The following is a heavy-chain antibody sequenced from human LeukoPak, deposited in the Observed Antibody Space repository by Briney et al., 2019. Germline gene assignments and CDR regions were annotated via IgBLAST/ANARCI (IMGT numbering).Heavy chain of an antibody. J-gene: IGHJ5*02. D-gene: IGHD2-15*01. V-gene: IGHV3-11*04. CDR1: EFSFGDSY. Sequence: KPGGSLRLSCAASEFSFGDSYMSWIRQAPGEGLEWITYISGSGSIVYYADSVKGRFTISRDNSKNTLYLQMNSLRAEDTAVYYCARDLRRYCSGGSCHPGGPWGQGTLVTVSS. CDR3: ARDLRRYCSGGSCHPGGP. CDR2: ISGSGSIV.